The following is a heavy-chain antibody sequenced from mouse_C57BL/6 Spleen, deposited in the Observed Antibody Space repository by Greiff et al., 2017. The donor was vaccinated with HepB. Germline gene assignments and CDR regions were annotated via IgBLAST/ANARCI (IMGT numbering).Heavy chain of an antibody. CDR2: IYPGDGDT. CDR1: GYAFSSYW. J-gene: IGHJ1*03. V-gene: IGHV1-80*01. D-gene: IGHD1-1*01. CDR3: ARGPHYYGSSTYFDV. Sequence: QVQLKQSGAELVKPGASVKISCKASGYAFSSYWMNWVKQRPGKGLEWIGQIYPGDGDTNYNGKFKGKATLTADKSSSTAYMQLSSLTSDDSAVYFCARGPHYYGSSTYFDVWGTGTTVTVSS.